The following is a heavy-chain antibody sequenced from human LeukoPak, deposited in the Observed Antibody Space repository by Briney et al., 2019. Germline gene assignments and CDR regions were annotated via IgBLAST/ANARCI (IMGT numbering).Heavy chain of an antibody. J-gene: IGHJ4*02. D-gene: IGHD3-10*01. Sequence: SETLSLTCTVSGGSISSSSYYWGWLRQPPGTGLEWIGSIYYSGSTYYNPSLKSRVTISVDTSKNQFSLKLSSVTAADTAVYYCARGSVYGALYYFDYWGQGTLVTVSS. V-gene: IGHV4-39*01. CDR3: ARGSVYGALYYFDY. CDR1: GGSISSSSYY. CDR2: IYYSGST.